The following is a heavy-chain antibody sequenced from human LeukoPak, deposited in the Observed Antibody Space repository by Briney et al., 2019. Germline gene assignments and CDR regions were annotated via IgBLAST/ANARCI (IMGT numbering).Heavy chain of an antibody. CDR1: GGSFSGYY. D-gene: IGHD3-10*01. Sequence: SETLSLTCAVYGGSFSGYYWSWIRQPPGKGLEWIGEINHSGSTNYNPSLKSRVTISVDTSKNQFSLKLSSVTAADTAVYYCARGHSYGSGSYLSYWGQGTLVTVSS. V-gene: IGHV4-34*01. J-gene: IGHJ4*02. CDR3: ARGHSYGSGSYLSY. CDR2: INHSGST.